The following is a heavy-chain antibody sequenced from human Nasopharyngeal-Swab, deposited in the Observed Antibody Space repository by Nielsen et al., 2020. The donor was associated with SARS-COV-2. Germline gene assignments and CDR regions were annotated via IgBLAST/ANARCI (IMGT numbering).Heavy chain of an antibody. CDR1: GFTFSSYW. CDR2: INSDGSST. Sequence: GESLKTSCAASGFTFSSYWMHWVRQAPGKGLVWVSRINSDGSSTNYADSVKGRFTISRDNAKNSLYLQMNSLRAEDTAVYYCARGIAYCSGGSCYPAFGAFDIWGQGTMVTVSS. V-gene: IGHV3-74*01. J-gene: IGHJ3*02. D-gene: IGHD2-15*01. CDR3: ARGIAYCSGGSCYPAFGAFDI.